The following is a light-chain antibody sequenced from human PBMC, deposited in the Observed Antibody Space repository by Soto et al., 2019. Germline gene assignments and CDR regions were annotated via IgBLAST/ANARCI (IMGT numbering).Light chain of an antibody. CDR2: EVS. CDR3: SSYTSSSTL. Sequence: QSVLTQPASVSGSLGQSISISCTEDSSDLTYNYVSWYQQHPGKAPKLMIYEVSNRPSGVSNRFSGSKSGNTASLTISGLQAEDEADYYCSSYTSSSTLFGGGTKLTVL. CDR1: SSDLTYNY. V-gene: IGLV2-14*01. J-gene: IGLJ2*01.